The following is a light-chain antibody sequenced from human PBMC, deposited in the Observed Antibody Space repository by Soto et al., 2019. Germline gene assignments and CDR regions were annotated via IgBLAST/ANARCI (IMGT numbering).Light chain of an antibody. V-gene: IGLV2-11*01. CDR2: DVI. J-gene: IGLJ1*01. Sequence: QSALTQPRSVSGSPGQSVTFSCTGTSSDVGAYIYVSWYQQHPGKAPKLIIYDVIKRPSGVPDRFSGSKSGNTASLTISGLQAEDEADYYCCSYEGSYTHVFGTGTKVTLL. CDR1: SSDVGAYIY. CDR3: CSYEGSYTHV.